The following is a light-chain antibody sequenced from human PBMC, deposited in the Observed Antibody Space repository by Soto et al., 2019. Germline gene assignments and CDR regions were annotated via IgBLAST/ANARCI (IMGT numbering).Light chain of an antibody. Sequence: QSVLTQPASVSGSPGQSISISCTGTSSDVGDYSFVSWYQKHPDKAPKLMIYDVSNRPSGVSNRFSGSKSGNTASLTISGLQTEDEADYYCTSYTITSTLWVFGGGTQLTVL. V-gene: IGLV2-14*01. CDR3: TSYTITSTLWV. CDR2: DVS. J-gene: IGLJ3*02. CDR1: SSDVGDYSF.